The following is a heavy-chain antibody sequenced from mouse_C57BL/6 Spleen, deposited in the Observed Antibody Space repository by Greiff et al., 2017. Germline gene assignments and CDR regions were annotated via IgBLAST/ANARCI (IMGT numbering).Heavy chain of an antibody. D-gene: IGHD2-4*01. CDR2: INPSTGGT. CDR3: ARDYDYDEAWFAY. J-gene: IGHJ3*01. CDR1: GYSFTGYY. Sequence: VQLKQSGPELVKPGASVKISCKASGYSFTGYYMNWVKQSPEKSLEWIGEINPSTGGTTYNQKFKAKATLTVDKSSSTAYMQLKSLTSEDSAVYYCARDYDYDEAWFAYWGQGTLVTVSA. V-gene: IGHV1-42*01.